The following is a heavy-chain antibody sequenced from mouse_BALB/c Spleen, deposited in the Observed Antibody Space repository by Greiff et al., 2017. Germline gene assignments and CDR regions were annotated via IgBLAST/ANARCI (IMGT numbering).Heavy chain of an antibody. CDR2: IWAGGST. Sequence: VQRVESGPGLVAPSQSLSITCTVSGFSLTSYGVHWVRQPPGKGLEWLGVIWAGGSTNYNSALMSRLSISKDNSKSQVFLKMNSLQTDDTAMYYCARGNYRYDGFAYWGQGTLVTVSA. CDR3: ARGNYRYDGFAY. J-gene: IGHJ3*01. D-gene: IGHD2-14*01. CDR1: GFSLTSYG. V-gene: IGHV2-9*02.